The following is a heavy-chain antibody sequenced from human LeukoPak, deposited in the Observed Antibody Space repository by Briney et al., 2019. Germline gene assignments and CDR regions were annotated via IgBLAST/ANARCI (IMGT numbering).Heavy chain of an antibody. CDR2: IFPIFGTS. Sequence: SVKVPCKASGDTLSSHAISWVRQAPGQGLEWMGGIFPIFGTSNYAQRFQGRVTITADESTSTAYMELSSLRSEDTAVYYCARADGYDIWTGYRGWFDPWGQGTLVTVSS. CDR1: GDTLSSHA. D-gene: IGHD3-9*01. J-gene: IGHJ5*02. CDR3: ARADGYDIWTGYRGWFDP. V-gene: IGHV1-69*01.